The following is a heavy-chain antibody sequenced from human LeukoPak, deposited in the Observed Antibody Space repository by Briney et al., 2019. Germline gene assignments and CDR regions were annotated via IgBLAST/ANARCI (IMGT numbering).Heavy chain of an antibody. D-gene: IGHD3-22*01. J-gene: IGHJ4*02. V-gene: IGHV3-9*01. CDR3: AKGIDYYDSSGYSGLGSTYFDY. CDR1: GFTFDDYA. CDR2: ISWNSGSI. Sequence: GGSLRLSCAASGFTFDDYAMHWVRQAPGKGLEWVSGISWNSGSIGYADSVKGRFTISRDNSKNTLYLQMNSLRAEDTAVYYCAKGIDYYDSSGYSGLGSTYFDYWGQGTLVTVSS.